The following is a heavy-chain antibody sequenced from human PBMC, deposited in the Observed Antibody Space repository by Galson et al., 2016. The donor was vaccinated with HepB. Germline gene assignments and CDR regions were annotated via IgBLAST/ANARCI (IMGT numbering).Heavy chain of an antibody. V-gene: IGHV1-18*01. D-gene: IGHD3-9*01. CDR2: ISAYSGNT. Sequence: SVKVSCKASGYTFTSYGISWVRQAPGQGLEWMGWISAYSGNTNYAQKLQGRVTMTTDTSTSTAYMELRSLSSDDTAVYYCARDPRYDILTGYYSYYYYGMDVWGQGTTVTVSS. CDR1: GYTFTSYG. CDR3: ARDPRYDILTGYYSYYYYGMDV. J-gene: IGHJ6*02.